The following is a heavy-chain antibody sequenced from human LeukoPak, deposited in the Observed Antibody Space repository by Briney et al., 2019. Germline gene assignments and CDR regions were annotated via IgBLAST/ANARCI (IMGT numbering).Heavy chain of an antibody. CDR2: IYPGDSDS. J-gene: IGHJ4*02. Sequence: GESLKISCNGSGYXFTSYWISWVRQMPGKGLEWMGIIYPGDSDSRYSPSFQGQVTISADKSVSTAYLQWSSLKASDTAMYYCASDDDSLDYWGQGTLVTVSS. D-gene: IGHD2-21*02. CDR1: GYXFTSYW. CDR3: ASDDDSLDY. V-gene: IGHV5-51*01.